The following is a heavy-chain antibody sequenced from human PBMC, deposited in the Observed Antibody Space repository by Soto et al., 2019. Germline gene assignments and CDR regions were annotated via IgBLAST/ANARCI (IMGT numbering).Heavy chain of an antibody. J-gene: IGHJ4*02. CDR3: AKQRADYGSGADNFDFDS. CDR2: LSWSGCTT. V-gene: IGHV3-23*01. CDR1: GGTFSNYA. D-gene: IGHD3-10*01. Sequence: VGSLRLSCTVSGGTFSNYAMDWVRQAPGKXLESLSRLSWSGCTTYYADSVKGRFIISRDNSKNTLYLLMHSLRAEDTAIYYCAKQRADYGSGADNFDFDSWGQGALVTVSS.